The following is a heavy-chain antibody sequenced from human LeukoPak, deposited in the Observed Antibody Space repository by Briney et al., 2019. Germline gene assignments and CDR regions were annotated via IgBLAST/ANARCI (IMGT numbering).Heavy chain of an antibody. CDR1: GGSISSGGYY. D-gene: IGHD3-10*01. J-gene: IGHJ5*02. CDR2: IYYSGST. Sequence: SQTLSLTCTVSGGSISSGGYYWSWIRQHPGKGLEWIGYIYYSGSTYYNPSLKSRVTISVDTSKNQFSLKLSSVTAADTAVYYCARGYGSGSHTEIYNWFDPWGQGTLVTVSS. CDR3: ARGYGSGSHTEIYNWFDP. V-gene: IGHV4-31*03.